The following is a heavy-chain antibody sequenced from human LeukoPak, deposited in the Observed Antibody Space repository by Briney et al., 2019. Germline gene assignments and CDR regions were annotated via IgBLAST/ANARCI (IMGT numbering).Heavy chain of an antibody. Sequence: GRSLRLSCAASGFTFSSYGMHWVRQAPGKGLEWVAVIWYDGSNKYYADSVKGRFTISRDNSKNTLYLQMNSLRAEDTAVYYCARDRAHYDYVQEFDYWGQGTLVTVSS. D-gene: IGHD3-16*01. V-gene: IGHV3-33*01. CDR3: ARDRAHYDYVQEFDY. CDR2: IWYDGSNK. J-gene: IGHJ4*02. CDR1: GFTFSSYG.